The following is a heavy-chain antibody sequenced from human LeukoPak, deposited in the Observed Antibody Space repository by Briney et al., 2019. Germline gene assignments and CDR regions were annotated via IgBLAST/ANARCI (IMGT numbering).Heavy chain of an antibody. CDR1: GFTFDDYA. V-gene: IGHV3-9*01. CDR3: ARVAKYYYGSETYYFFEH. Sequence: PGGSLRLSCAASGFTFDDYAMHWVRQAPGKGLEWVSGISWNSGSIGYADSVKGRFTISRDNAKNSLYLQMSSLRVEDTAVYYCARVAKYYYGSETYYFFEHWGQGTPVTASS. D-gene: IGHD3-10*01. CDR2: ISWNSGSI. J-gene: IGHJ4*02.